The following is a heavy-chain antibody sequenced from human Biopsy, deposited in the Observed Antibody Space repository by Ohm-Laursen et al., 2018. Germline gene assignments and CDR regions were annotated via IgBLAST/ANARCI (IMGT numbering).Heavy chain of an antibody. Sequence: TLSLTCAVSGGSISSSTTYYWAWLRQPPGKGLEWIGSIYNTETTFYNPSLKSRVTISVDTSTNQFSLKVSSMTAADTALYFCARHPTGFWFDPWGHGTLVTVSS. CDR1: GGSISSSTTYY. J-gene: IGHJ5*02. CDR2: IYNTETT. CDR3: ARHPTGFWFDP. V-gene: IGHV4-39*01.